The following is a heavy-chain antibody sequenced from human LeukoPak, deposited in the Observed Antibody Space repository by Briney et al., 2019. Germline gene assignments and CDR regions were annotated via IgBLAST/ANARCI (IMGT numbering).Heavy chain of an antibody. J-gene: IGHJ5*02. Sequence: GGSLRLSCAASGFTFSSYSMNWVRQAPGKGLEWVSYISSSSSTIYYADSVKGRFTISRDNAKNSLYLQMNSLRAEDTAVYYCASSRGSYLSWFDPWGQGTLVTVSS. V-gene: IGHV3-48*01. CDR3: ASSRGSYLSWFDP. CDR2: ISSSSSTI. D-gene: IGHD1-26*01. CDR1: GFTFSSYS.